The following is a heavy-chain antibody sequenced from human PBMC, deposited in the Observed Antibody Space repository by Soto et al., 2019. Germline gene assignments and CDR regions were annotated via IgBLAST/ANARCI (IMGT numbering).Heavy chain of an antibody. J-gene: IGHJ2*01. Sequence: EVQLLESGGGLVQPGGSLRLSCAASGFTFSSYAMSWVRQAPGKGLEWVSAISGSGGSTYYADSVKGRFTISRDNSKNTLYLQMNSLRAEDTAVYYCANTRGGWLLPGDWYFDLWGRGTLVTVSS. V-gene: IGHV3-23*01. CDR2: ISGSGGST. CDR1: GFTFSSYA. D-gene: IGHD5-12*01. CDR3: ANTRGGWLLPGDWYFDL.